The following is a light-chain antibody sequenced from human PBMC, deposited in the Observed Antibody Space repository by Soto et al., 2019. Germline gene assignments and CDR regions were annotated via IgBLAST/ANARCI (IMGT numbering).Light chain of an antibody. CDR2: DAS. CDR3: QQYGSSPRALT. J-gene: IGKJ4*01. CDR1: QSVSSSY. V-gene: IGKV3-20*01. Sequence: EIVLTQSPGTLSLSPGERATLSCRASQSVSSSYLAWYQKKPGQAHRLLIYDASSRATGIPDRFSGSGSGTDFTLTISRLEPEDFAVYYCQQYGSSPRALTFGGGTKVEIK.